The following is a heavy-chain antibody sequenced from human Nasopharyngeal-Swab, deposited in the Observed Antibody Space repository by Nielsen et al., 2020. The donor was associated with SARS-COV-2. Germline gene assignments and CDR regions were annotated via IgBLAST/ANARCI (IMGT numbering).Heavy chain of an antibody. CDR1: GFTFSSYA. J-gene: IGHJ6*02. V-gene: IGHV3-23*01. D-gene: IGHD3-3*01. CDR2: ISGGGGST. CDR3: ARDGLDYDFWSAYFMDV. Sequence: GGSLRLSCAASGFTFSSYAMNWVRQAPGKGLEWVSAISGGGGSTYYADSMKGRFTISRDNAKNSLYLQMNSLRAEDTAVYYCARDGLDYDFWSAYFMDVWGQGTTVTVSS.